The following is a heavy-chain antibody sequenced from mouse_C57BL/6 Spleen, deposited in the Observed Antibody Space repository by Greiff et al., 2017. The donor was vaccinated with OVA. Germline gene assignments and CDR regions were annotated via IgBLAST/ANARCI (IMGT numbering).Heavy chain of an antibody. Sequence: EVKLMESGEGLVKPGGSLKLSCAASGFTFSSYAMSWVRQTPEKRLEWVAYISSGGEYIYYADTVKGRFTIARDNARNNLYMQMSSLKSEYTSMYYCTRDQGYDYDVAWFAYWGQGTLVTVSA. CDR2: ISSGGEYI. CDR1: GFTFSSYA. CDR3: TRDQGYDYDVAWFAY. V-gene: IGHV5-9-1*02. J-gene: IGHJ3*01. D-gene: IGHD2-4*01.